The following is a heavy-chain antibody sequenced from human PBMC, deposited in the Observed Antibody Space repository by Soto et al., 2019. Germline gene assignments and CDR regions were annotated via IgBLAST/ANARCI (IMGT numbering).Heavy chain of an antibody. CDR2: ISAYNGNT. J-gene: IGHJ6*02. CDR3: ARLAIGYCSSTSCYGMDV. V-gene: IGHV1-18*01. Sequence: VQLVQSGAEVKKPGASVKVSCKASGYTFTSYGISWVRQAPGQGLEWMGWISAYNGNTNYAQKLQGRVTMTTDTSTSTAYMELRSLRSDDTAVYYCARLAIGYCSSTSCYGMDVWGQGTTVTVSS. CDR1: GYTFTSYG. D-gene: IGHD2-2*01.